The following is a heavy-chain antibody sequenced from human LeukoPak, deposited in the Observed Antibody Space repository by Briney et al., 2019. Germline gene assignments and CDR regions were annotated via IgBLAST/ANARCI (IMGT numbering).Heavy chain of an antibody. CDR1: GYTFTGYY. CDR3: ARGPVLRYFDWLLRGDY. J-gene: IGHJ4*02. V-gene: IGHV1-2*02. D-gene: IGHD3-9*01. CDR2: INPNSGGT. Sequence: ASVKVSCKASGYTFTGYYMHWVRQAPGQGLEWMGWINPNSGGTNYAQKFQGRVTMTRDTSISTAYMELSRLGSDDTAVYYCARGPVLRYFDWLLRGDYWGQGTLVTVSS.